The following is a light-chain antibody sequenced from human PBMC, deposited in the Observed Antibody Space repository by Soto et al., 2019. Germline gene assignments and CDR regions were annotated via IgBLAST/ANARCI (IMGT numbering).Light chain of an antibody. J-gene: IGKJ3*01. CDR1: QGIRNF. CDR2: AAS. Sequence: DIQMTQSPTSLSASAGDRVTITCRASQGIRNFVAWYQQKPGKAPKLLIYAASTLKSGVPSRFSGSGSGTDFTITINIQHHEDVATYSCQHYSSLPVFGPGTKVEIK. CDR3: QHYSSLPV. V-gene: IGKV1-27*01.